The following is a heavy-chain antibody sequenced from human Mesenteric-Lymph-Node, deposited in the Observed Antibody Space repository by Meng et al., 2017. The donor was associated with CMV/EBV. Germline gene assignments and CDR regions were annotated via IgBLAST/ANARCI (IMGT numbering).Heavy chain of an antibody. CDR2: INPNSGGT. D-gene: IGHD3-10*01. V-gene: IGHV1-2*02. CDR3: ARDLMVRGVIIGCYYGRDV. Sequence: ASVPVSCKASGYTFTGYYMHWVRQAPGQGLEWMGWINPNSGGTNYAQKFQGRVTMTRDTSISTAYMELSRLRSDDTAVYYCARDLMVRGVIIGCYYGRDVWGQGTTVTVSS. J-gene: IGHJ6*02. CDR1: GYTFTGYY.